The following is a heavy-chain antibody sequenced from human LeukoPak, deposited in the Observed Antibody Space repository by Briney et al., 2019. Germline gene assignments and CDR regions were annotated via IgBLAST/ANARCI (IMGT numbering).Heavy chain of an antibody. V-gene: IGHV3-74*01. CDR2: INTDGSST. CDR1: GFTFSSYW. CDR3: VRGVGGDSRFDP. J-gene: IGHJ5*02. D-gene: IGHD1-26*01. Sequence: GRSLRLSCAASGFTFSSYWMHWVRQAPGKGLVWVTRINTDGSSTSYADSVKGRFTISRDNAKNTLFLQMNSLRAEDTAVYYCVRGVGGDSRFDPWGQGTLVTVSS.